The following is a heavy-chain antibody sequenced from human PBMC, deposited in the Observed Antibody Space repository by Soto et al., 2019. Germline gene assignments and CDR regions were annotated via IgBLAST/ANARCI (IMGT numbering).Heavy chain of an antibody. V-gene: IGHV4-59*01. CDR3: AGDYGSGSYRFDY. D-gene: IGHD3-10*01. Sequence: KLSETLSLTCTVSGDSMRSYSWSWIRQPPGKGLEWIGYIYYSGSTTYNPSFKSRVTISIDTSEKQFSLKLTSVTATDTAVYFCAGDYGSGSYRFDYWGQGALVTVSS. CDR2: IYYSGST. J-gene: IGHJ4*02. CDR1: GDSMRSYS.